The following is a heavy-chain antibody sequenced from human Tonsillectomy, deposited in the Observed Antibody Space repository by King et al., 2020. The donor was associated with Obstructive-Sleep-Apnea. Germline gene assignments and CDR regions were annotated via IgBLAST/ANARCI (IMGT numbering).Heavy chain of an antibody. D-gene: IGHD3-22*01. CDR2: IYHSGST. CDR3: ARDLGARIPSSGHY. V-gene: IGHV4-38-2*02. J-gene: IGHJ4*02. CDR1: GYSISSGYY. Sequence: QLQESGPGLVKPSETLSLTCTVSGYSISSGYYWGWIRQPPGKGLEWIGSIYHSGSTYYNPSLKSRVTISVDTSKTQFSLKLSSVTAADTAVYYCARDLGARIPSSGHYWGQGTLVTVSS.